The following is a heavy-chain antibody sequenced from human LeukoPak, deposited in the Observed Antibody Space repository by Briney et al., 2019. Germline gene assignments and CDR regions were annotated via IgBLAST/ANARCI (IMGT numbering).Heavy chain of an antibody. J-gene: IGHJ4*02. V-gene: IGHV4-59*08. CDR1: GGCISSYY. CDR2: IYYSGLT. D-gene: IGHD3-10*01. CDR3: ARHGLGGSRTDFDY. Sequence: SETLSLTCTVSGGCISSYYWSWIRQPPGKGLERIGYIYYSGLTNYNPSLKSRVTISVDTSKNQFSLKLSSVTAADTAVYYCARHGLGGSRTDFDYWGQGSLVTVSS.